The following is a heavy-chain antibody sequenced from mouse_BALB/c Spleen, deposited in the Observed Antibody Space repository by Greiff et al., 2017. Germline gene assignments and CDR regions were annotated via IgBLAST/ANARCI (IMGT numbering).Heavy chain of an antibody. V-gene: IGHV3-2*02. CDR1: GYSITSDYA. CDR3: ARAYGSSYGFDY. Sequence: EVKLMESGPGLVKPSQSLSLTCTVTGYSITSDYAWNWIRQFPGNKLEWMGYISYSGSTSYNPSLKSRISITRDTSKNQFFLQLNSVTTEDTATYYCARAYGSSYGFDYWGQGTTLTVSS. D-gene: IGHD1-1*01. CDR2: ISYSGST. J-gene: IGHJ2*01.